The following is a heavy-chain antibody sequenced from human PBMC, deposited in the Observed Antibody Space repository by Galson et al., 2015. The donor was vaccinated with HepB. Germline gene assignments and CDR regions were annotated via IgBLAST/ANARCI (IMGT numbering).Heavy chain of an antibody. CDR3: AREANEVVTVGWFDP. V-gene: IGHV3-33*01. D-gene: IGHD2-21*02. CDR2: IWYDGSNK. Sequence: SLRLSCAASGFTFSSYGMHWVRQAPGKGLEWVAVIWYDGSNKYYADSVKGRFTISRDNSKNTLYLQMNSLRAEDTAVYYCAREANEVVTVGWFDPWGQGTLVTVSS. J-gene: IGHJ5*02. CDR1: GFTFSSYG.